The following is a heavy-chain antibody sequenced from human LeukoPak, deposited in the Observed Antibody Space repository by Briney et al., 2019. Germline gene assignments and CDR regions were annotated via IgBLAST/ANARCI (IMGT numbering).Heavy chain of an antibody. Sequence: GGSLRLSCAASGFTFSSYGMHGVRQAPGKGLEWVAFIRYDGSNKYYADSVKGRFTISRDNSKNTLYLQMNSLRAEDTAVYYCARTALVPAAILYFQHWGQGTLVTVSS. D-gene: IGHD2-2*01. J-gene: IGHJ1*01. CDR2: IRYDGSNK. CDR3: ARTALVPAAILYFQH. V-gene: IGHV3-30*02. CDR1: GFTFSSYG.